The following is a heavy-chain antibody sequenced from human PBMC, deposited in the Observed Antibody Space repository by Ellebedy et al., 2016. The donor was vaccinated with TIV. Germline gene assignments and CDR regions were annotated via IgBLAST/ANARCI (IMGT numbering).Heavy chain of an antibody. CDR1: GFTFGDYA. V-gene: IGHV3-49*03. J-gene: IGHJ4*02. CDR3: ARGRLEMSTTFDY. Sequence: GGSLRLSCTASGFTFGDYAMTWFRQAPGKGLEWVGFIRSKAIGGSTEYAASVKGRFTVSRDDSKSIAYLQMNSLKTDDTAVYYCARGRLEMSTTFDYWGQGTLVTVSS. CDR2: IRSKAIGGST. D-gene: IGHD5-24*01.